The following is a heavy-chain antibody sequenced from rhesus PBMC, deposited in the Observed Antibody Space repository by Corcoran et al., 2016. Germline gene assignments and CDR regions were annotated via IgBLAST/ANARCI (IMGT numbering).Heavy chain of an antibody. V-gene: IGHV3-119*01. CDR1: GFTFSSYW. J-gene: IGHJ6*01. CDR3: ARGYYEDDYGYYYTSYGLDS. Sequence: EVQLVESGGGLVQPGGSLRLSCAASGFTFSSYWMYWVRQAPGKGLEWVSRINIDGRRTTYADSLKGRFTISRENAKNSLYLQMNSLRAEDTAVYYCARGYYEDDYGYYYTSYGLDSWGQGVVVTVSS. D-gene: IGHD3-9*01. CDR2: INIDGRRT.